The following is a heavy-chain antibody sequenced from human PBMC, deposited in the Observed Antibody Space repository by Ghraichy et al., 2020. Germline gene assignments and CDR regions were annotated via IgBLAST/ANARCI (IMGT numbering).Heavy chain of an antibody. CDR3: ARDVHSGYDDAFDM. CDR1: GFTFSNYE. J-gene: IGHJ3*02. D-gene: IGHD5-12*01. V-gene: IGHV3-48*03. Sequence: GGSLRLSCAASGFTFSNYEMNWVRQAPGKGLEWVSYISSSGSTIYYADSVEGRFAISRDNAKNSLYLQMNSLRAEDTAVYYCARDVHSGYDDAFDMWGQGTMVTISS. CDR2: ISSSGSTI.